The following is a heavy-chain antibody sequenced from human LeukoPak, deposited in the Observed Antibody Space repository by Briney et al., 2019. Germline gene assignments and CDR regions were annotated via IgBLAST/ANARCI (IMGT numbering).Heavy chain of an antibody. CDR1: GGSISSYY. V-gene: IGHV4-59*01. J-gene: IGHJ4*02. D-gene: IGHD6-13*01. CDR2: IYYSGST. Sequence: SETLSLTCTVSGGSISSYYWSWIRQPPVKGLEWIGYIYYSGSTNYNPSLKGRVTISVDTSKNQFSLKLSSVTAADTAVYYCARDSGAAGTDYWGQGTLVTVSS. CDR3: ARDSGAAGTDY.